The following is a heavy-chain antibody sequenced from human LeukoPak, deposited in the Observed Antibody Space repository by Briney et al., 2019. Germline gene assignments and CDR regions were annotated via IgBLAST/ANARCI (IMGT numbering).Heavy chain of an antibody. J-gene: IGHJ4*02. D-gene: IGHD3-22*01. CDR2: IRSKANSYAA. Sequence: GGSLRLSCATSGFTFSGSAIHWVRQASGKGLEWVGRIRSKANSYAATDVASVRGRFSISRDDSKNTAYLQMDSLKSIDLAVIYCTSTSYDSRVSGVVYRGQGTLVTVSS. CDR1: GFTFSGSA. CDR3: TSTSYDSRVSGVVY. V-gene: IGHV3-73*01.